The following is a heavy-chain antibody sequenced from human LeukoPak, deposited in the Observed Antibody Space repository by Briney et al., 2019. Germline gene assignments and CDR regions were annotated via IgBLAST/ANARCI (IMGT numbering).Heavy chain of an antibody. J-gene: IGHJ4*02. CDR3: ARGEYDFWSGYYWTYFDY. Sequence: GGSLRLSCAASGFSVSSNYMSWVRQAPGKGLEWVSYISSSSSTIYYADSVKGRFTISRDNAKNSLYLQMNSLRAKDTAVYYCARGEYDFWSGYYWTYFDYWGQGTLVTVSS. CDR1: GFSVSSNY. V-gene: IGHV3-48*01. CDR2: ISSSSSTI. D-gene: IGHD3-3*01.